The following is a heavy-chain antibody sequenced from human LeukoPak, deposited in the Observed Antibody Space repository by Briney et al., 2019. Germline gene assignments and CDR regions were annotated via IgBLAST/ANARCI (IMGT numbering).Heavy chain of an antibody. CDR2: ISGSGGGT. V-gene: IGHV3-23*01. D-gene: IGHD3-22*01. Sequence: GGSLRLSCAASGFTFSSYAMSWVRQAPGKGLEWVSAISGSGGGTYCADSVKGRFTISRDNSKNTLYLQMNSLRAEDTAVYYCAKLLPLYYYDSSGSFDYWGQGTLVTVSS. CDR3: AKLLPLYYYDSSGSFDY. J-gene: IGHJ4*02. CDR1: GFTFSSYA.